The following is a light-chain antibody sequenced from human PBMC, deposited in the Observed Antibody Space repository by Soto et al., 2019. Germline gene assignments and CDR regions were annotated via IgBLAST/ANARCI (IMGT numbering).Light chain of an antibody. CDR1: QSISSW. Sequence: DIYMTQSPSSLSASVGDRVTITCRASQSISSWLAWYQQKPGKAPKLLIYKASSLESGVPSRFSGSGSGTEFTLTISSLQPDDFATYYCQQYNSYSWTFGQGTKVDIK. J-gene: IGKJ1*01. V-gene: IGKV1-5*03. CDR2: KAS. CDR3: QQYNSYSWT.